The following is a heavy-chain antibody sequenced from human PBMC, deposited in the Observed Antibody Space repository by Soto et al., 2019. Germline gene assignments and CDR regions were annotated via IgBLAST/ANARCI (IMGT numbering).Heavy chain of an antibody. CDR2: ISSSSSYI. Sequence: GGSLRLSCAASGFTFSSYSMNWVRQAPGKGLEWVSSISSSSSYIYYADSVKGRFTISRDNAKNSLYLQMNSLRAEDTAVYYCARGDTVLYSNYVHDYWGQGTLVTVSS. CDR3: ARGDTVLYSNYVHDY. J-gene: IGHJ4*02. CDR1: GFTFSSYS. V-gene: IGHV3-21*01. D-gene: IGHD4-4*01.